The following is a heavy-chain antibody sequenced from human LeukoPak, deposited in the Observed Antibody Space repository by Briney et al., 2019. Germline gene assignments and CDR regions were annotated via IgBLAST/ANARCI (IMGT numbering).Heavy chain of an antibody. D-gene: IGHD3-16*01. J-gene: IGHJ4*02. Sequence: SETLCLTCTVSAYSISSAYYWGWIRQPPGKGLEWIGSIYHSGSTYYNPSLKSRVTISVDTSKNQFSLRLTSVTAADTAVYYCARQLDHYDNIYYFDYWGQGTLVTVSS. CDR3: ARQLDHYDNIYYFDY. CDR1: AYSISSAYY. CDR2: IYHSGST. V-gene: IGHV4-38-2*02.